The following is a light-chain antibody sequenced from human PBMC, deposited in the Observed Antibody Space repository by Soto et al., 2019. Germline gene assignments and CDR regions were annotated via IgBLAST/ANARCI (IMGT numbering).Light chain of an antibody. CDR1: SSDVGGYNY. Sequence: QSALTQPASVSGSPGQSITISCTGTSSDVGGYNYVSWYQQHPGKAPKLMIYDVSNRPSGVSNRFSGSKSGNTASLTISGLQAEDEADYYCSSYTSSSTRVVFGGGTKQTVL. V-gene: IGLV2-14*01. CDR2: DVS. J-gene: IGLJ2*01. CDR3: SSYTSSSTRVV.